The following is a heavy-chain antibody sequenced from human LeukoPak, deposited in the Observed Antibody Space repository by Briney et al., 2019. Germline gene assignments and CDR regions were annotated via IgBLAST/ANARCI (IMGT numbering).Heavy chain of an antibody. CDR1: GFPFIEYS. CDR3: ARDHNYAFDN. Sequence: GGSLRLSCTASGFPFIEYSMNWVRQAPGKGLEWISYTGIDSGNTKYADSVRGRFTISTDKAKNSLYLQMNSLRVEDTAVYYCARDHNYAFDNWGQGTLVSVAS. CDR2: TGIDSGNT. D-gene: IGHD1-1*01. J-gene: IGHJ4*02. V-gene: IGHV3-48*01.